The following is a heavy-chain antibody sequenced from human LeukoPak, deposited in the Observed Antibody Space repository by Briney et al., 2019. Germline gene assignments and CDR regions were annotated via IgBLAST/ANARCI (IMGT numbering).Heavy chain of an antibody. Sequence: QPGGSLRLSCAASGFTFSSYAMSWVRQAPGKGLEWVSAISGSGGSTYYADSVRGRFTISRDNSKNTLYLQMNSLRAEDTAVYYCAKGVGYCSSTSCLNSWFDPWGQGTLVTVSS. CDR1: GFTFSSYA. CDR2: ISGSGGST. CDR3: AKGVGYCSSTSCLNSWFDP. D-gene: IGHD2-2*03. V-gene: IGHV3-23*01. J-gene: IGHJ5*02.